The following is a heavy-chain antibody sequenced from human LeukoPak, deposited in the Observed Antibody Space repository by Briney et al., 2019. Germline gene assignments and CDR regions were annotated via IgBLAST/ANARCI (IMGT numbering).Heavy chain of an antibody. V-gene: IGHV3-7*01. Sequence: GGSLRLSCVASGFSFTGNWMSWVRQAPGKGPEWVASIKEDGSEKYYGDSVSGRFTISRDNAKNSLYLQMNGLRAEDTAVYYCAKGRYGSGTDFDYWGQGTLVTVSS. CDR3: AKGRYGSGTDFDY. J-gene: IGHJ4*02. D-gene: IGHD3-10*01. CDR2: IKEDGSEK. CDR1: GFSFTGNW.